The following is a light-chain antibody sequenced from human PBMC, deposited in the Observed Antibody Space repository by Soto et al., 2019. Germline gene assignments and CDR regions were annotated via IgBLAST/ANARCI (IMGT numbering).Light chain of an antibody. Sequence: QSALTQPPSASGSPGQSVTISCTGTSSDVGGYNYVSWYQQHPGKAPKVMIYEVSKRPSGVPDRFSGSKSGNTASLTVSGLQAEDEADYYCSSYAGSELYVFGSGTKVTVL. CDR2: EVS. CDR3: SSYAGSELYV. J-gene: IGLJ1*01. CDR1: SSDVGGYNY. V-gene: IGLV2-8*01.